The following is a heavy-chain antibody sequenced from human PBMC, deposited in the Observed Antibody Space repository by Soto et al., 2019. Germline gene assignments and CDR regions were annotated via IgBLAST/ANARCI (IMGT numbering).Heavy chain of an antibody. J-gene: IGHJ6*02. CDR2: IIPIFGTA. CDR1: GGTFSSYA. D-gene: IGHD6-6*01. Sequence: ASVKVSCKASGGTFSSYAISWVRQAPGQGLEWMGGIIPIFGTASYAQKFQGRVTITADESTSTAYMELSSLRSEDTAVYYCARIEYSSSSPSAPYGMDVWGQGTTVTVSS. V-gene: IGHV1-69*13. CDR3: ARIEYSSSSPSAPYGMDV.